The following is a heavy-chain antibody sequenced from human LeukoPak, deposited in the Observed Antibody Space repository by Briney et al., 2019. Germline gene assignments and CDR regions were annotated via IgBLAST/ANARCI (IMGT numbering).Heavy chain of an antibody. Sequence: GGSLRLSCAASGFRFDDYGMRWVRRAPGKGLEWVGRIKSKDQGATTDFAAPVKGRFILSRDDSLNTVYLQMNSLKSEDTAVYYCTTWGEKYSAHWDDAFDIWGQGTMVTVSS. V-gene: IGHV3-15*01. D-gene: IGHD1-26*01. CDR2: IKSKDQGATT. CDR1: GFRFDDYG. CDR3: TTWGEKYSAHWDDAFDI. J-gene: IGHJ3*02.